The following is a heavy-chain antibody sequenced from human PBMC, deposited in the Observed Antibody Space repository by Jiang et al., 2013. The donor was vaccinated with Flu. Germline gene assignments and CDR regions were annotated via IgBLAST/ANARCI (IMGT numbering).Heavy chain of an antibody. J-gene: IGHJ4*02. Sequence: LLKPSETLSLTCTVSGGSISNSRYYWGWIRQPPGKGLEWIGIIHYSGPTHYNPSLKSRATMSVDTSKTQFSLELNSVTAADTAVYYCARLPDYYGSGALSRPFGDWGQGILVT. V-gene: IGHV4-39*01. CDR3: ARLPDYYGSGALSRPFGD. D-gene: IGHD3-10*01. CDR2: IHYSGPT. CDR1: GGSISNSRYY.